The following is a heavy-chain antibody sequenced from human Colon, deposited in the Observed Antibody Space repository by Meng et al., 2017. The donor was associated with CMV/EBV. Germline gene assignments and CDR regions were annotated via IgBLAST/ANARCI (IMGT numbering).Heavy chain of an antibody. Sequence: GESLKISCAASGFTFSSYAMSWIRQAPGKGLEWISYISSNGRTIYYADSVRGRFTISRDNARNSLFLQMNTLRADDTAVYYCVRTPAAATGWFDPWGQGTLVTVSS. D-gene: IGHD6-13*01. CDR2: ISSNGRTI. CDR3: VRTPAAATGWFDP. J-gene: IGHJ5*02. V-gene: IGHV3-11*01. CDR1: GFTFSSYA.